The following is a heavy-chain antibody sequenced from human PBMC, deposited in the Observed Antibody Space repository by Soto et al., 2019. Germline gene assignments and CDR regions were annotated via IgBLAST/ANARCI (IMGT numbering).Heavy chain of an antibody. J-gene: IGHJ4*02. CDR3: AKERLGRGTDY. V-gene: IGHV3-23*01. Sequence: GRNLRLSCAASGFTFSNYAMTWVRQAPGKGPEWISTVNNGGGGTYYADSVKGRFTISRDNSKNKLYLQVSSLRAEDTAVYYSAKERLGRGTDYWCKGILVTVSS. CDR1: GFTFSNYA. D-gene: IGHD1-1*01. CDR2: VNNGGGGT.